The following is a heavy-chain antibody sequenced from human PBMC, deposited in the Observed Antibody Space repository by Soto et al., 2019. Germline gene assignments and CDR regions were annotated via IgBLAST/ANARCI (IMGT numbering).Heavy chain of an antibody. V-gene: IGHV4-34*01. CDR1: GGSFSGYF. D-gene: IGHD2-2*01. CDR2: INHSGST. CDR3: ARVFPLVLVRVPATALARRNWFDP. Sequence: PSETLSLTCAVYGGSFSGYFWSWIRQPPGKGLEWIGEINHSGSTNYNPSLKSRVTISVDTSKNQFSLKLSSVTAADTAVYYCARVFPLVLVRVPATALARRNWFDPWGQGTLVTVSS. J-gene: IGHJ5*02.